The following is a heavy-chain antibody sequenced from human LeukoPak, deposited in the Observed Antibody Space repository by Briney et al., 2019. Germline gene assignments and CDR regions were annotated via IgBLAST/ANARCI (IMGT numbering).Heavy chain of an antibody. CDR3: ASFPTVTPKDTYAFDI. Sequence: KPSETLSLTCTVSGGSISSYYWSWIRQPPGKGLEWIGYIYYGGSTNYNPSLKSRVTISVDTSKNQFSLKLSSVTAADTAVYYCASFPTVTPKDTYAFDIWGQGTMVTVSS. J-gene: IGHJ3*02. CDR1: GGSISSYY. D-gene: IGHD4-17*01. CDR2: IYYGGST. V-gene: IGHV4-59*01.